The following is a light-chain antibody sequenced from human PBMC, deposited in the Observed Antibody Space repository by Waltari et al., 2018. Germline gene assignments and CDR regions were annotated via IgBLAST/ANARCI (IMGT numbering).Light chain of an antibody. CDR1: QGISSR. V-gene: IGKV1-12*01. CDR3: QQTKSFPHT. J-gene: IGKJ4*01. Sequence: DIQMTQSPSFVSASVGDRVTYSCRTSQGISSRLAWYQQKPVKAPKLLMYGATSLQSGVPSRFSGNGSGTDFTLTISSLQPEDFGTYYCQQTKSFPHTFGGGTKLDIK. CDR2: GAT.